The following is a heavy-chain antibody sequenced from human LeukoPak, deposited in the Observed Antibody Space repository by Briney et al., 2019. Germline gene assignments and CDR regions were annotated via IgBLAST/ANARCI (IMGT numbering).Heavy chain of an antibody. J-gene: IGHJ4*02. D-gene: IGHD3-3*01. V-gene: IGHV3-48*01. CDR1: GFTFSTYS. Sequence: PGGSLRLSCAASGFTFSTYSMNWVRQAPGKGLEWLSYISSSSSTIYYADSVKGRFTISRDNAKNSLYLQMNSLRAEDTAVYYCARLTWSTTDYWGQGTLVTVSS. CDR2: ISSSSSTI. CDR3: ARLTWSTTDY.